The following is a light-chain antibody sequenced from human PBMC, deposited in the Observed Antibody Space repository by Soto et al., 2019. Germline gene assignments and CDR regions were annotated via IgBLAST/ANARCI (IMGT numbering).Light chain of an antibody. CDR3: QQYGSSPVS. V-gene: IGKV3-20*01. CDR2: GAS. CDR1: QSVSSTN. Sequence: EIVLTQSPGTLSLSPGESATLSCRASQSVSSTNLAWYQQKPGQSPRLVMFGASSRATGIPDRFSGSGSGTDFTLTISRLEPEDFAVYCCQQYGSSPVSFGQGTKLEIK. J-gene: IGKJ2*03.